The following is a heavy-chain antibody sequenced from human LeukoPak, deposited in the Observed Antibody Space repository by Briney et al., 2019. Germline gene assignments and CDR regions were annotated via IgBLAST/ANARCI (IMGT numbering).Heavy chain of an antibody. CDR3: ASEDSYCGGDCYSGMDY. V-gene: IGHV1-69*04. D-gene: IGHD2-21*02. CDR1: GGTFSSYA. Sequence: ASVKVSCKASGGTFSSYAISWVRQAPGQGLEWMGRIIPILGIANYAQKFQGRVTITADKSTSTAYMELSSLRSEDTAVYYCASEDSYCGGDCYSGMDYSGQGTLVTVSS. J-gene: IGHJ4*02. CDR2: IIPILGIA.